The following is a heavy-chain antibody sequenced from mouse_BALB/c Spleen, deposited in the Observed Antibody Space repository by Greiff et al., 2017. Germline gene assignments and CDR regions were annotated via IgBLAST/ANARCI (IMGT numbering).Heavy chain of an antibody. CDR1: GYTFTSYV. Sequence: VQLQQSGPELVKPGASVKMSCKASGYTFTSYVMHWVKQKPGQGLEWIGYINPYNDGTKYNEKFKGKATLTSDKSSSTAYMELSSLTSEDSAVYYCATLVYDGYYDAMDYWGQGTSVTVSS. CDR3: ATLVYDGYYDAMDY. J-gene: IGHJ4*01. D-gene: IGHD2-3*01. CDR2: INPYNDGT. V-gene: IGHV1-14*01.